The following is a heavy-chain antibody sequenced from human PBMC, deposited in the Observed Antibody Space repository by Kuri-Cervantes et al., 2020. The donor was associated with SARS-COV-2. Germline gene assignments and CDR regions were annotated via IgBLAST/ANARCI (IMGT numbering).Heavy chain of an antibody. Sequence: SETLSLTCTVSGGSISSGGYYWSWIRQPPGKGLEWIGEINHSGSTNYNPSLKSRVTISVDTSKNQFSLKLSSVTAADTAVYYCARGLEGYCSSTSCLRRGGNYYYYMDVWGKGTTVTVSS. CDR2: INHSGST. J-gene: IGHJ6*03. CDR1: GGSISSGGYY. V-gene: IGHV4-39*07. CDR3: ARGLEGYCSSTSCLRRGGNYYYYMDV. D-gene: IGHD2-2*01.